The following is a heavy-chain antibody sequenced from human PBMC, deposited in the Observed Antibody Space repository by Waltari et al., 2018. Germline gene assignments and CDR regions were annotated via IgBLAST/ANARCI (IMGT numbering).Heavy chain of an antibody. CDR2: IDYSGNT. CDR3: ARDSGYCSGGSCYSGGHFDY. J-gene: IGHJ4*02. CDR1: GGSLSSYY. Sequence: QVQLQESCPGLVKPSETLSLTCSVSGGSLSSYYWTWIRQPPGQGLEWIGYIDYSGNTNHNPSLKSRVATSLDTFQNQFFLGLNSVTAADTAVYYCARDSGYCSGGSCYSGGHFDYWGQGTLVSV. D-gene: IGHD2-15*01. V-gene: IGHV4-59*01.